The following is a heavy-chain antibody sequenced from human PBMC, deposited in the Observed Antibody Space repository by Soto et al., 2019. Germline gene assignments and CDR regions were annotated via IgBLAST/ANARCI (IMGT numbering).Heavy chain of an antibody. D-gene: IGHD3-3*01. V-gene: IGHV3-74*01. J-gene: IGHJ4*02. CDR1: GFIFSSSW. Sequence: GGSLRLSCAGSGFIFSSSWLHWVRQAPGMGLVWVSHINNDGSITDYADSVRGRFTISRDNAKNTLYLQMDSLRAEDTAVYYCARGEHTLLGVVTDYWGRGTLVTVSS. CDR2: INNDGSIT. CDR3: ARGEHTLLGVVTDY.